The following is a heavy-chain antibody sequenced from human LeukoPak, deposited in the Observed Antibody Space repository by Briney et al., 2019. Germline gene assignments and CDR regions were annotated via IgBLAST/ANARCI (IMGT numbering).Heavy chain of an antibody. Sequence: SQTLSLTCAVSGDSVSSNSAAWHWIRQAPSRGLEWLGRTYYRSKSYNDYAVSVKTRITINPDTSKNQFSLQLNSVTPEDTAVYYCARDGARIAAAGSYYGMDVWGQGTTVTVSS. CDR3: ARDGARIAAAGSYYGMDV. J-gene: IGHJ6*02. CDR1: GDSVSSNSAA. V-gene: IGHV6-1*01. D-gene: IGHD6-13*01. CDR2: TYYRSKSYN.